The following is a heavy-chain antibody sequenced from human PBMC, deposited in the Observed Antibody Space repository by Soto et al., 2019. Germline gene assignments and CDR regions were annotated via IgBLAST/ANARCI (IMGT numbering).Heavy chain of an antibody. D-gene: IGHD6-13*01. Sequence: SETLSLTCAVSGGSISSSNWWIWVRQPPGKGLEWIGEIYHSGSTNYNPSLKSRVTISVDKSKNQFSLKLNSLTAADTAVYYCARCIAAAGPIDYWGQGTLVTVSS. CDR1: GGSISSSNW. CDR3: ARCIAAAGPIDY. V-gene: IGHV4-4*02. J-gene: IGHJ4*02. CDR2: IYHSGST.